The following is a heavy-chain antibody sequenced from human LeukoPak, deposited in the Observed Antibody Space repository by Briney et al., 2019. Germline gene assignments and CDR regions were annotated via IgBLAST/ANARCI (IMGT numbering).Heavy chain of an antibody. CDR2: LYSDDTT. CDR1: GFIVNSNY. D-gene: IGHD6-6*01. V-gene: IGHV3-66*01. J-gene: IGHJ6*02. Sequence: GGSLRLSCAASGFIVNSNYMNWVRQAPGKGLEWVSVLYSDDTTYYADSVKGRFTISRDNSKDTLYLQMNSLRAEDTAVYYCARDKTSNGMDVWGQGTTVTVSS. CDR3: ARDKTSNGMDV.